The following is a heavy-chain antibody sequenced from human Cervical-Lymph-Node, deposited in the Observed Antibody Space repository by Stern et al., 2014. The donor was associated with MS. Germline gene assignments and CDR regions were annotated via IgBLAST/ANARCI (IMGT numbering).Heavy chain of an antibody. V-gene: IGHV3-33*01. CDR3: ASAYSSSHYYFDY. J-gene: IGHJ4*02. D-gene: IGHD6-13*01. Sequence: QVQLVQSGGGVVQPGRSLRLSCAASGFSFSRYAMHWVRQAPGKGLEWVAIIWYDGSNPYYADSVTGRFTISGDNFKNTLYLQMNSLRAEDTAVYYCASAYSSSHYYFDYWGQGTLVTVSS. CDR2: IWYDGSNP. CDR1: GFSFSRYA.